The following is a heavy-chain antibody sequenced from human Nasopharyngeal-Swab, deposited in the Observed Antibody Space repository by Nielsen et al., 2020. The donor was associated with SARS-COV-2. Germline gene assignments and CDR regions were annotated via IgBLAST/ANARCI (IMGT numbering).Heavy chain of an antibody. V-gene: IGHV3-23*01. CDR3: ASSVAGTGSVYFDY. J-gene: IGHJ4*02. Sequence: DRQAPGKGLEWVSAISGSGGSTYYADSVKGRFTISRDNSKNTLYLQMNSLRAEDTAVYYCASSVAGTGSVYFDYWGQGTLVTVSS. D-gene: IGHD6-19*01. CDR2: ISGSGGST.